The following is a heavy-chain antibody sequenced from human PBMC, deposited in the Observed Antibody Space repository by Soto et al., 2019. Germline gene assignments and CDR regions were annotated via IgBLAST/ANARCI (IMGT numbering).Heavy chain of an antibody. CDR3: ITAWSDL. Sequence: EVQLVESGGGLVKPGESLRLSCVASGFTFNNAWMSWVRQAPGKGLEWVGRIKSKGNGGTTDYAATVRGRFTSSSYEPKDTLYLNMTGLNCERTAVSYCITAWSDLWGRGTLVPVSP. CDR1: GFTFNNAW. V-gene: IGHV3-15*01. CDR2: IKSKGNGGTT. D-gene: IGHD1-1*01. J-gene: IGHJ2*01.